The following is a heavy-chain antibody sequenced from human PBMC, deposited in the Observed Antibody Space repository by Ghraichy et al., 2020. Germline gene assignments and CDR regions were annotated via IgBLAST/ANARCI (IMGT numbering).Heavy chain of an antibody. CDR1: GFSLSTTGVS. J-gene: IGHJ5*02. CDR2: IYWDNNK. CDR3: AHRGLFCSGGTCFDP. D-gene: IGHD2-15*01. V-gene: IGHV2-5*02. Sequence: SGPTLVKPTQTLTLTCTVSGFSLSTTGVSVHWIRQPPGKALELLALIYWDNNKRYSPSLKSRLTITKDTSKNQVVLTLTNIDPVDTATYYCAHRGLFCSGGTCFDPWGQGTLVTVSS.